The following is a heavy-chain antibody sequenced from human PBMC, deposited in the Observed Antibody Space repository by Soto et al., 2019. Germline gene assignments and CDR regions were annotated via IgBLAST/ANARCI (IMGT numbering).Heavy chain of an antibody. J-gene: IGHJ4*02. CDR3: ARGNSLGGYFDY. CDR1: GYSISSGYY. Sequence: PSETLSLTCAVSGYSISSGYYWGWIRQPPGKGLEWIGSIYHSGSTYYNPSLKSRVTISVDTSKNQFSLKLSSVTAADTAVYYCARGNSLGGYFDYWGQGTLVTVSS. CDR2: IYHSGST. D-gene: IGHD1-7*01. V-gene: IGHV4-38-2*01.